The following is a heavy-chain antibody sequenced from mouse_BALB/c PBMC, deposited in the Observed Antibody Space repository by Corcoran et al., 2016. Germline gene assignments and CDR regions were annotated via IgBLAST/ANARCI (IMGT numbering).Heavy chain of an antibody. V-gene: IGHV9-3-1*01. CDR3: SRDPAWFAY. Sequence: QIQLVQSGPELKKPGETVKISCKASGYTFTNYGMNWVKQAPGKGLKWLGWINTYTGEPTYADDFKGRFAFSLETSASTAYLQINKLKNEETATYFCSRDPAWFAYWGQGTLVTVSA. CDR1: GYTFTNYG. CDR2: INTYTGEP. J-gene: IGHJ3*01.